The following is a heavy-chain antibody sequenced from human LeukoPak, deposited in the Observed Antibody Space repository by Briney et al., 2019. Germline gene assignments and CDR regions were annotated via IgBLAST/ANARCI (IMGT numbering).Heavy chain of an antibody. D-gene: IGHD5-18*01. CDR1: GFTFSSYA. V-gene: IGHV3-64*01. J-gene: IGHJ4*02. Sequence: GGSLRLSCAGSGFTFSSYAMHWVRQTPGKGLEYVSTISSNGGSTYYANSVKGRFTISRDNSKNTLDVQMNSLRAEDTAVYYCARGGVDTAMHFDYWGQGTLVTVSS. CDR2: ISSNGGST. CDR3: ARGGVDTAMHFDY.